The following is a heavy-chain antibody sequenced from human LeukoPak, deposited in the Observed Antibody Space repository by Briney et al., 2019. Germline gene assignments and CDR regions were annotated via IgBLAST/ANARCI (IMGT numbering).Heavy chain of an antibody. CDR1: GYTFTSYY. D-gene: IGHD3-9*01. CDR2: INPSGGST. Sequence: ASVKVSCKASGYTFTSYYMHWVRQAPGQGLEWMGIINPSGGSTSYAQKFQGRVTMTRDMSTSTVYMELSSLRSEDTAVYYCARDLETYYDILTGLRDWGQGTLVTVSS. CDR3: ARDLETYYDILTGLRD. J-gene: IGHJ4*02. V-gene: IGHV1-46*01.